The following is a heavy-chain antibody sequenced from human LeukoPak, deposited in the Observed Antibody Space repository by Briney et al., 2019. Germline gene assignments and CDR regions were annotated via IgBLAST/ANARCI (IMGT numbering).Heavy chain of an antibody. D-gene: IGHD6-19*01. CDR1: GGSISSYY. V-gene: IGHV4-4*07. CDR2: IYTSGST. Sequence: PSETLSLTCTVSGGSISSYYWSWIRQPAGKGLEWIGHIYTSGSTNYNPSLKSRVTMSLDTSKNQFSLKLSSVTAADTAVYYCARQVVAVAGTRLNWFDPWGQGTLVTVSS. J-gene: IGHJ5*02. CDR3: ARQVVAVAGTRLNWFDP.